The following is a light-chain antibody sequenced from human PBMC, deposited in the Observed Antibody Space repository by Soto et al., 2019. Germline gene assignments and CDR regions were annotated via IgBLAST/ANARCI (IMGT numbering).Light chain of an antibody. CDR2: GNS. V-gene: IGLV1-40*01. Sequence: QSVLTQPPSVSGAPGQRVTISCTGTSSNIGAGYDVHWYQQLPGTAPKLLIYGNSNRPSGVPDRVSGSKSGTSASLAITGLQAEDEADYYCQSYDSRLSGSGVFGTGTKVTVL. J-gene: IGLJ1*01. CDR1: SSNIGAGYD. CDR3: QSYDSRLSGSGV.